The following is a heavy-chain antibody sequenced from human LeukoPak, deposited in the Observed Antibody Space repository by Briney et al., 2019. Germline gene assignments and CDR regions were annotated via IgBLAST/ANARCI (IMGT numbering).Heavy chain of an antibody. D-gene: IGHD3-16*01. Sequence: GGSLRPSCAASGFTFRSYAMSWVRQAPGKGLEWVSAISGSCGSTYYADSVKGRFTISRDNSKNTLYLQMNSLRPEDTAVYYCAKSFYDYVWGSYPSDYWGQGTLATVSS. CDR2: ISGSCGST. V-gene: IGHV3-23*01. CDR3: AKSFYDYVWGSYPSDY. CDR1: GFTFRSYA. J-gene: IGHJ4*02.